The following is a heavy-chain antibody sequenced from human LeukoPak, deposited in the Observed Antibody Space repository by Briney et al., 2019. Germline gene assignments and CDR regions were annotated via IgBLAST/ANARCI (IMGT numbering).Heavy chain of an antibody. V-gene: IGHV3-48*03. CDR2: ISSSGDTI. CDR3: ARVPRSTRIPIFR. Sequence: GGCLRLSCAASEFTFSSYEMNWVRQAPGKGLEWVSYISSSGDTIYYADSVKGRFTISRDNAKNSLYLQMNSLRAEDTAVYYCARVPRSTRIPIFRWGQGTLVTVSS. CDR1: EFTFSSYE. D-gene: IGHD3-3*01. J-gene: IGHJ4*02.